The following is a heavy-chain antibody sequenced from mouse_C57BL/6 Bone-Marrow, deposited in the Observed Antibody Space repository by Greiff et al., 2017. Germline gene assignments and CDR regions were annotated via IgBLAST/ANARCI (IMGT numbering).Heavy chain of an antibody. Sequence: DVMLVESGGDLVKPGGSLKLSCAASGFTFSSYGMSWVRQTPDKRLEWVATISSGGSYTYYPDSVKGRFTISRDNAKNTLYLQMSSLKSEDTAMYYSARQGIYYDYDDTFDYWGQGTTLTVSS. J-gene: IGHJ2*01. CDR3: ARQGIYYDYDDTFDY. D-gene: IGHD2-4*01. CDR2: ISSGGSYT. CDR1: GFTFSSYG. V-gene: IGHV5-6*02.